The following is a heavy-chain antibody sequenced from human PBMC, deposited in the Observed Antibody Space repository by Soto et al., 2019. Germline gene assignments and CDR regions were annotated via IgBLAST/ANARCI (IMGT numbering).Heavy chain of an antibody. CDR3: ATPSGYDVPSYYYDMDV. D-gene: IGHD5-12*01. CDR2: ISAYNGDT. V-gene: IGHV1-18*01. Sequence: ASVKVSCKASGYTFSIYGITWVRQAPGQGLEWMGWISAYNGDTNYAQKLQGRVTMTTDTSTSTAYMELRSLRSDDTAVYYCATPSGYDVPSYYYDMDVWGQGTTVTVSS. J-gene: IGHJ6*02. CDR1: GYTFSIYG.